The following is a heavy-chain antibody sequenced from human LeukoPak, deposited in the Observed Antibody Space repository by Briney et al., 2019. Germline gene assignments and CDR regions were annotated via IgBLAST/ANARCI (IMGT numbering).Heavy chain of an antibody. V-gene: IGHV3-15*01. D-gene: IGHD2-15*01. CDR3: TTDLPRTKTVAVLAATKEGRN. Sequence: PGGSLRLSCAASGFTLNNALMSWVRQAPGKGLEWVGCIKRKTDGGTRDYGAHVKSRFTTSRAASKHTVYVQVNGLKAEDTAVYYCTTDLPRTKTVAVLAATKEGRNWGQGTLVTVSS. CDR1: GFTLNNAL. CDR2: IKRKTDGGTR. J-gene: IGHJ4*02.